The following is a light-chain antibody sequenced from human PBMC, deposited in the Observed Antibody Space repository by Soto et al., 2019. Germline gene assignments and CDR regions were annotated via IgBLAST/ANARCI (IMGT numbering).Light chain of an antibody. CDR1: SSNIGSNT. V-gene: IGLV1-44*01. Sequence: QSVLTQPPSASGTPGQRVTISCSGSSSNIGSNTVNWYQHLPGTAPKLLMYGNNKRPSGVPDRFSGSKSGTSASLAISGLQSEDEADYYCATWDDSLKKVFGGGTKLTVL. CDR2: GNN. J-gene: IGLJ3*02. CDR3: ATWDDSLKKV.